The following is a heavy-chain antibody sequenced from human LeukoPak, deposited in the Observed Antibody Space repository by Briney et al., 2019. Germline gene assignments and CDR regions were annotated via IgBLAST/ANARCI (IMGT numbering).Heavy chain of an antibody. J-gene: IGHJ4*02. V-gene: IGHV4-4*07. CDR2: IYTSGST. CDR1: GGSISSYY. D-gene: IGHD2-2*01. Sequence: SETLSLTCTVSGGSISSYYWSWIRQPAGKGLEWIGRIYTSGSTNYNPSLKSRVTMSVDMSKNQFSLKLSSVTAADTAVYYCARDGARYCNSISCSSPFDYWGQGTLVTVSS. CDR3: ARDGARYCNSISCSSPFDY.